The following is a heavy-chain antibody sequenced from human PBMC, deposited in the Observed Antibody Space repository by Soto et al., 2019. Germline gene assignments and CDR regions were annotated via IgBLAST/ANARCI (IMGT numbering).Heavy chain of an antibody. CDR1: GFTFRNYV. D-gene: IGHD1-1*01. CDR2: ISVSGGST. V-gene: IGHV3-23*01. Sequence: EVQLLESGGGLVQPGGPLRLSCTASGFTFRNYVMSWVRQAPGRGLEWVSDISVSGGSTFYADSVKGRFIISRDNSKKTLYLQFNSMRAEDTAVYFCAQVQILQLENIFDYWGLGSLVTDSS. CDR3: AQVQILQLENIFDY. J-gene: IGHJ4*02.